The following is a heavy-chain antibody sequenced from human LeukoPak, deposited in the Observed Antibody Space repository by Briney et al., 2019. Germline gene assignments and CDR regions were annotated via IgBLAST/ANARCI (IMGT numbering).Heavy chain of an antibody. D-gene: IGHD2-2*01. CDR1: GGSISSGGYY. V-gene: IGHV4-31*03. Sequence: PSETLSLTCTVSGGSISSGGYYWSWIRQHPGKGLEWIGYIYYSGSTYYNPSLKSRVTISVDTSKNQFSLKLSSVTAADTAVYYCARYCSSTSCYQSHAFDIWGQGTMVTVSS. CDR2: IYYSGST. CDR3: ARYCSSTSCYQSHAFDI. J-gene: IGHJ3*02.